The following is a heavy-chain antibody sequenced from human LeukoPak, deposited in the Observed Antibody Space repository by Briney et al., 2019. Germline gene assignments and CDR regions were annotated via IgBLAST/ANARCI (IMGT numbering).Heavy chain of an antibody. CDR2: IIPILGVA. V-gene: IGHV1-69*02. Sequence: SVKVSCKASGDTFSSYTISWVRQAPGQGLEWMGRIIPILGVANYAQKFQGRVTITADKSTSTAYMELSSLRSEDTAVYYCARGSFPDVGALLFDYWGQGTLVTVSS. J-gene: IGHJ4*02. D-gene: IGHD1-26*01. CDR1: GDTFSSYT. CDR3: ARGSFPDVGALLFDY.